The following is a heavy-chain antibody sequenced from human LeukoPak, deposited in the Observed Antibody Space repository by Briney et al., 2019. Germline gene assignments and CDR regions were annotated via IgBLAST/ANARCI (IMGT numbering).Heavy chain of an antibody. CDR2: INPSGGST. Sequence: ASVKVSCKASGYTFTSYYMHWVRHAPGQGLEWMGIINPSGGSTSYAQKVQGRVATTRDTSTSTVYMELSSLRSEDTAVYYCASTDRHYYDSSGYLDYWGQGTLVTVSS. CDR1: GYTFTSYY. D-gene: IGHD3-22*01. J-gene: IGHJ4*02. CDR3: ASTDRHYYDSSGYLDY. V-gene: IGHV1-46*01.